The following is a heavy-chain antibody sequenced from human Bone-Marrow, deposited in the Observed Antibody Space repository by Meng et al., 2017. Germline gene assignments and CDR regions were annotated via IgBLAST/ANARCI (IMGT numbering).Heavy chain of an antibody. CDR1: GGTFSSYA. CDR2: IIHIFGTA. CDR3: ARDIGLFGVVIIGYYGMDV. Sequence: SVKVSCKASGGTFSSYAISWVRPAPGQGREWMGGIIHIFGTANYAQKFQGRVTITADKSTSTAYMELSSLRSEDTAVYYCARDIGLFGVVIIGYYGMDVWGQGTTVTVSS. V-gene: IGHV1-69*06. J-gene: IGHJ6*02. D-gene: IGHD3-3*01.